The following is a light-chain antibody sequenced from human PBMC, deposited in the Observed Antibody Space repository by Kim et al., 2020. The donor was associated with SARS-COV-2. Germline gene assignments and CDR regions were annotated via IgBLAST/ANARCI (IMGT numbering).Light chain of an antibody. J-gene: IGLJ2*01. Sequence: SYELTQPPSVSVFPGQTATIACSGDELGDKYACWYQQKQGQSPVLVIFEGTERPSGIPERFSGSKSGTTATLTISGTQTLDEADYYCQAWDRRTVIFGGGTRLTFL. V-gene: IGLV3-1*01. CDR2: EGT. CDR3: QAWDRRTVI. CDR1: ELGDKY.